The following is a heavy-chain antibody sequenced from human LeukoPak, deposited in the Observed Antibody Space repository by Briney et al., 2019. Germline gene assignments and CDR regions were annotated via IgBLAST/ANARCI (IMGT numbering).Heavy chain of an antibody. V-gene: IGHV3-7*01. CDR2: INEDGTEI. CDR3: ATETYSSTWTPPKFDF. CDR1: GFTFSRYW. D-gene: IGHD6-13*01. Sequence: PGGSLRLSCAASGFTFSRYWMNWICQAPGKGLEWVANINEDGTEIYYIDAVRGRFTISRDNAKNSLFLQMNSLRGEDTAFYYCATETYSSTWTPPKFDFWGRGTLVTVSS. J-gene: IGHJ4*02.